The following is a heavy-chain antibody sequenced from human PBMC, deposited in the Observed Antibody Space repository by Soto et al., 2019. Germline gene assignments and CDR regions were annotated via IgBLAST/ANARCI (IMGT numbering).Heavy chain of an antibody. J-gene: IGHJ4*02. CDR1: GGSFSGYY. CDR2: INHSGST. D-gene: IGHD1-26*01. V-gene: IGHV4-34*01. CDR3: ERLDTAKVGATRPFDY. Sequence: WETLSLTGAGYGGSFSGYYWTWIRQPPGKGLEWIGEINHSGSTNYNPSLKSRVTISVDTSKNQFSLKLSSVTAADTAVYYCERLDTAKVGATRPFDYWGQGTLVTVSS.